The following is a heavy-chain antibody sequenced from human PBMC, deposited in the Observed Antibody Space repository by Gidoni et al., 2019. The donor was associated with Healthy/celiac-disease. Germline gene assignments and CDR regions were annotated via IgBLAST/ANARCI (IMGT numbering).Heavy chain of an antibody. Sequence: QVQLVQSGAEVKKPGATVTVSCKASGYTLTSYGMRWVRQAPGQGHECEGWRRVGQAPGQGREWMGWISAYHGNTNYAQKLQGRVTMTTDTSTSTAYMELRSLRSDDTAVYYCARARGSNYYDSSGYLLGDYWGQGTLVTVSS. CDR2: ISAYHGNT. CDR3: ARARGSNYYDSSGYLLGDY. V-gene: IGHV1-18*01. D-gene: IGHD3-22*01. J-gene: IGHJ4*02. CDR1: GYTLTSYG.